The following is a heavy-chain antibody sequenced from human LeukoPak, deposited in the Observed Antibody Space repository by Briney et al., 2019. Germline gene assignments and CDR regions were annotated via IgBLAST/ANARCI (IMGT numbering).Heavy chain of an antibody. CDR2: IKEDGSQI. CDR3: AREPPISAAGTGAN. Sequence: GGSLRLSCAASGFTFSDYWMTWVRQAPGKGLEWVANIKEDGSQISYVDSVKGRFTISRDNAKSSLYLQMNSLRAEDTAVYFCAREPPISAAGTGANWGQGTLVTVSS. D-gene: IGHD6-13*01. V-gene: IGHV3-7*04. J-gene: IGHJ4*02. CDR1: GFTFSDYW.